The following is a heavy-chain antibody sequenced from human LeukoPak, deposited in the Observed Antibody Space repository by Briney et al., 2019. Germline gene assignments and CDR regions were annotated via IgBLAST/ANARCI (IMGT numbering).Heavy chain of an antibody. V-gene: IGHV3-7*01. D-gene: IGHD6-13*01. CDR1: GFTFRSYW. CDR2: IKQDGSEK. J-gene: IGHJ4*02. Sequence: GGSLRLSCAASGFTFRSYWMTWVRQAPGKGLEWVANIKQDGSEKYYVDSVKGRSTISRDNAKNSLYLQLNSLRAEDTAVYYCAREGITAAADYWGQGTLVTVSS. CDR3: AREGITAAADY.